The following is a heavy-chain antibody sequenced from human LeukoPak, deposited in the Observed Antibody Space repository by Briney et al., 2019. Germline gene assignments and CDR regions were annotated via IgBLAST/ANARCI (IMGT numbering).Heavy chain of an antibody. D-gene: IGHD3-22*01. CDR2: ISGSGVTT. CDR3: ARDGCNYYDSSGYCD. V-gene: IGHV3-23*01. CDR1: GFTFSNYG. Sequence: GGSLRLSCAASGFTFSNYGMSWVRQAPGKGLEWVSAISGSGVTTYYADSVKGRFTISRDNSKHTLYLQMNSLRAEDTAVYYCARDGCNYYDSSGYCDWGQGTLVTVSS. J-gene: IGHJ4*02.